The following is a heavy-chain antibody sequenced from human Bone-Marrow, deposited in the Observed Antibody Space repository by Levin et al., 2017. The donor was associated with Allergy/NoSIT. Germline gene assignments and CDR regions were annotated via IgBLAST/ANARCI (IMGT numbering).Heavy chain of an antibody. CDR1: GFTFSSYA. D-gene: IGHD3-9*01. CDR3: AKDLNDIVTGYYRSDYFDC. J-gene: IGHJ4*02. CDR2: TSGSGGDT. Sequence: GESLKISCAASGFTFSSYAMSWVRQAPGKGLEWVSGTSGSGGDTYYADTLKGRFTISRDNSKNTLYLQMNSLRAEDKAVYYCAKDLNDIVTGYYRSDYFDCWGQGTLVTVSS. V-gene: IGHV3-23*01.